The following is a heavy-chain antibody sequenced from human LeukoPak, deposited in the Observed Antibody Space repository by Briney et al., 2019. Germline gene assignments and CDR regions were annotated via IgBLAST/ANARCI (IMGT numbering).Heavy chain of an antibody. CDR2: ISGSGGST. D-gene: IGHD3-16*02. V-gene: IGHV3-23*01. Sequence: GGSLRLSCAASGFTFSTYAINWVRQAPGKGLEWVSGISGSGGSTYYADSVKGRFTISRDNSKNTLYLQMNSLRVEDTAVYYCVKGNDYIWGSYRRGYYYFDSWGQGTLVTVSS. CDR1: GFTFSTYA. J-gene: IGHJ4*02. CDR3: VKGNDYIWGSYRRGYYYFDS.